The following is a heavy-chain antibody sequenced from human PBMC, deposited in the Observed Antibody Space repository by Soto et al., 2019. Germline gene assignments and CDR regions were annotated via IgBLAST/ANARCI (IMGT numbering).Heavy chain of an antibody. Sequence: SVKVSCKASGGTFSSYTISWVRQAPGQGLEWMGRIIPILGIANYAQKFQGRVTITADKSTSTAYMELSSLRSEDTAVYYCARDLPSVGYYYYAILGYWGQGTLVTVSS. CDR1: GGTFSSYT. V-gene: IGHV1-69*04. CDR2: IIPILGIA. J-gene: IGHJ4*02. CDR3: ARDLPSVGYYYYAILGY. D-gene: IGHD3-10*01.